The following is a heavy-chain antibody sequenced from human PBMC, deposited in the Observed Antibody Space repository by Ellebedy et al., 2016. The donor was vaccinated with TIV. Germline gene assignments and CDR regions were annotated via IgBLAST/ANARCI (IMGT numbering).Heavy chain of an antibody. CDR1: GYGFTSYW. V-gene: IGHV5-51*01. CDR2: IYPGDSDT. J-gene: IGHJ5*02. CDR3: ATHGAVASTVDWFDP. D-gene: IGHD6-19*01. Sequence: GESLKISCKGSGYGFTSYWIGWVRQMPGKGLEWMGIIYPGDSDTRYSPSFQGQVTISADKSISTAYLQWSSLKASDTAMYYCATHGAVASTVDWFDPWGQGTLVTVSS.